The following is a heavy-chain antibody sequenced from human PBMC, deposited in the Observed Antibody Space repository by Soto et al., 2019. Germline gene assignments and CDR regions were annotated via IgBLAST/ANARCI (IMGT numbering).Heavy chain of an antibody. Sequence: ETVSLTCTVSGGSISSSSYWGWIRQPPGKGLEWIGSISYTGSTYYNPSLKSRVTVSVDTSKNQFSLKLSSVTAADTAVYYCVRIIITSQYGAGSFDYWGQGTLVTVS. CDR1: GGSISSSSY. CDR3: VRIIITSQYGAGSFDY. D-gene: IGHD2-2*01. CDR2: ISYTGST. J-gene: IGHJ4*02. V-gene: IGHV4-39*01.